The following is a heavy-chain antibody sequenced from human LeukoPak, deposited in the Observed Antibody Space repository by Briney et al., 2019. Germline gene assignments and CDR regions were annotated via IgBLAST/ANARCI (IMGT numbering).Heavy chain of an antibody. V-gene: IGHV3-33*08. J-gene: IGHJ4*02. CDR2: IWFDGSNI. Sequence: PGRSLRLSCAASGFTFGIYGMHWVRQAPGKGLEWVAIIWFDGSNIYYADSVKGRFTISRDNSKNTLYLQMNSLRAEDTAVYYCAREGGYIWDLDYWGQGTLVTVSS. D-gene: IGHD5-12*01. CDR1: GFTFGIYG. CDR3: AREGGYIWDLDY.